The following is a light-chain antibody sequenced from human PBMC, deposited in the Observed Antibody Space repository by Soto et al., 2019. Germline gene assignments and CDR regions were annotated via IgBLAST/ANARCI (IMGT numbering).Light chain of an antibody. CDR3: QSYDSSLSAPYV. CDR1: SNDVGAYNY. CDR2: DVS. J-gene: IGLJ1*01. Sequence: QSALTQPRSVSWSPGQSVIISCTVTSNDVGAYNYVSWYQQHPGKAPKLVIYDVSKRPSGVPDRFSGSKSGTSASLAITGLQAEDEADYYCQSYDSSLSAPYVFGTGTKVTVL. V-gene: IGLV2-11*01.